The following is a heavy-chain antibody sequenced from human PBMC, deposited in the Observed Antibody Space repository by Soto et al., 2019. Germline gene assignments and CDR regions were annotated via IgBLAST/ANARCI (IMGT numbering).Heavy chain of an antibody. CDR1: GASITGSSY. J-gene: IGHJ4*02. V-gene: IGHV4-4*07. CDR2: FSLSGTT. CDR3: ARGMTPLGAPAWYYFDS. D-gene: IGHD3-3*01. Sequence: SETLSVTCTVSGASITGSSYWSWIRQPAGKGLEWIGRFSLSGTTNYNPSLRGRVTMSADVSKNQFSLRLTSVTAADTALYYCARGMTPLGAPAWYYFDSWGQGTLVTVSS.